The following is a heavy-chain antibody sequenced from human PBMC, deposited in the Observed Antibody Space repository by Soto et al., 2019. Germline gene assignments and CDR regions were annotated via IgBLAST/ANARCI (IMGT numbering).Heavy chain of an antibody. J-gene: IGHJ4*02. CDR3: AGTLVRVTTADY. D-gene: IGHD1-26*01. Sequence: QVQLVQSGAEVKKPGASVKVSCKASGYTFTSYAMHWVRQAPGQRLEWMGWINAGNGNTKYSQKFQGRVTITRDTSASTASMELSSLRTEDTAVYYCAGTLVRVTTADYWGQGTLVTVAS. CDR1: GYTFTSYA. V-gene: IGHV1-3*01. CDR2: INAGNGNT.